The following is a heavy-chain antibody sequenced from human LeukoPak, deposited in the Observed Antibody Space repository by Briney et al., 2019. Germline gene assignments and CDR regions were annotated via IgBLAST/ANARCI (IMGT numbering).Heavy chain of an antibody. CDR3: ARDPVFGVVTTEYYFDY. CDR1: GFTFSSYA. J-gene: IGHJ4*02. CDR2: ISYDGSNK. D-gene: IGHD3-3*01. V-gene: IGHV3-30*04. Sequence: GGSLRLSCAASGFTFSSYAMHWVRQAPGKGLEWVAVISYDGSNKYYADSVKGRFTISRDNSKNTLYLQMNSLRAEDTAVYYCARDPVFGVVTTEYYFDYWGQGTLVTVSS.